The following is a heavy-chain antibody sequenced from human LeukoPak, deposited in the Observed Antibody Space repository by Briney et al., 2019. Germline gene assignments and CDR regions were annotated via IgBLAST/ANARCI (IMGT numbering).Heavy chain of an antibody. Sequence: SETLSLTCTVSGGSISSSSYYWGWIRQPPGKGLEWIGSIYYSGSTYYNPSLKSRVTISVDTSKNQFSLKLSSVTAADTAVYYCASNNYYGSGSYYNHLFDYWGQGTLVTVSS. V-gene: IGHV4-39*07. D-gene: IGHD3-10*01. CDR2: IYYSGST. CDR1: GGSISSSSYY. J-gene: IGHJ4*02. CDR3: ASNNYYGSGSYYNHLFDY.